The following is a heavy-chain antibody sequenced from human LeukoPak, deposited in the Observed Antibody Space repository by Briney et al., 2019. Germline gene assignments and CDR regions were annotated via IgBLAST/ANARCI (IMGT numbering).Heavy chain of an antibody. J-gene: IGHJ2*01. D-gene: IGHD2-15*01. CDR3: ASPLGYCGGGTCSTDWYFNL. CDR2: IGTSNSFI. CDR1: GFTFTIYG. V-gene: IGHV3-21*01. Sequence: GGSLRLSCAASGFTFTIYGMNWVRQAPGKGLEWVSSIGTSNSFIYYADSVQGRFTISRDNAKNSLYLQMNSLRADDTAVYYCASPLGYCGGGTCSTDWYFNLWGRGTLVTVSS.